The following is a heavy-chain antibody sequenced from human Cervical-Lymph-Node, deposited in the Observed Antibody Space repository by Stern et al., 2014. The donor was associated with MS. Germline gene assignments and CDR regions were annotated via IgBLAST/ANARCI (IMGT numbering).Heavy chain of an antibody. V-gene: IGHV3-11*05. J-gene: IGHJ4*02. CDR1: GFTFSDYY. CDR2: INYRNTYT. CDR3: ARFGSKRSVDS. Sequence: VQLVESGGDLVRPGGSLRLSCAASGFTFSDYYMTWIRQAPGKGLEWVSYINYRNTYTKYADSVKGRFNISRDNAKNALYLEMNTLRVEDTAVYFCARFGSKRSVDSWGQGTLVTVSS. D-gene: IGHD3-10*01.